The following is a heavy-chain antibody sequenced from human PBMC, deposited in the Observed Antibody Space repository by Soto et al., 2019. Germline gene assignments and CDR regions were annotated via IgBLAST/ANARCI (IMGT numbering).Heavy chain of an antibody. D-gene: IGHD3-3*01. V-gene: IGHV4-30-4*01. Sequence: SETLSLTFTVSCGSISSGDYYWSWIRQPPGKGLEWIGYIYYSGSTYYNPSLKSRVTISVDTSKNQFSLKLSSVTAADTAVYYCASQVLRETFDYWGQGTLVTVSS. CDR1: CGSISSGDYY. CDR2: IYYSGST. CDR3: ASQVLRETFDY. J-gene: IGHJ4*02.